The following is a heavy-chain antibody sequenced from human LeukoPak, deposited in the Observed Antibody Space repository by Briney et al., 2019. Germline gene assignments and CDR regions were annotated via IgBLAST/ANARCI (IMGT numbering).Heavy chain of an antibody. J-gene: IGHJ4*02. CDR2: ITGRGGST. Sequence: GGSLRLSCAASGFTFSSYAMSWVRQAPEKGLEWVSAITGRGGSTYYADSVKGRFTISRDNSKNTLYLQMNSLRAEGTAIYYCAKESSQSYCLDYWGQGTLVTVSS. CDR3: AKESSQSYCLDY. CDR1: GFTFSSYA. D-gene: IGHD3-10*01. V-gene: IGHV3-23*01.